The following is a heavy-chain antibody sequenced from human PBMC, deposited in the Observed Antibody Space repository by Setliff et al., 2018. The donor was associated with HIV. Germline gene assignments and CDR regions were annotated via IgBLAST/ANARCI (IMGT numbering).Heavy chain of an antibody. J-gene: IGHJ6*03. CDR1: GGSFSGCC. D-gene: IGHD6-13*01. CDR2: MQHSGRT. CDR3: ARVSCSSWYSIPLYYYYSMDV. V-gene: IGHV4-34*01. Sequence: SETLSLTCAVYGGSFSGCCWSWIRQPPGKGLEWIGEMQHSGRTNYNPSLRSRVTTSVDTSKSRFSLKLSSVTAADTAVYYCARVSCSSWYSIPLYYYYSMDVWGKGTTVTVSS.